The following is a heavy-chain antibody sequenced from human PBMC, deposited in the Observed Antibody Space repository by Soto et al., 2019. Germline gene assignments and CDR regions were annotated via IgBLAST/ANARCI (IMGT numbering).Heavy chain of an antibody. CDR1: GYTFTGYG. J-gene: IGHJ3*01. V-gene: IGHV1-18*01. CDR3: GRNGSGDILDS. D-gene: IGHD1-26*01. Sequence: QVQLVQSGAEVKKPGASVKVSCKTSGYTFTGYGINWVRQAPGHGLEWMGWISVFNGNTKYGQNIQDRVNITTDTSTNTAYMQMRSLRYDDTAVYFCGRNGSGDILDSWGQGTMLIVSS. CDR2: ISVFNGNT.